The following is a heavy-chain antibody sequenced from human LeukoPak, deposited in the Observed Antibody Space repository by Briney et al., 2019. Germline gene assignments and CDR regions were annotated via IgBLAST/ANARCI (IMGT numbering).Heavy chain of an antibody. CDR2: IYYSGRT. J-gene: IGHJ4*02. Sequence: SETLSLTFTVSGGSISSGGYYWSWIRQQPGKGLEWIGYIYYSGRTYYDLSLKSRVTISVDTSKNQFSLKLSSVTSADTAVYYCARSGRPVAYFDYWGQGTLVTVSS. D-gene: IGHD3-3*01. V-gene: IGHV4-31*03. CDR3: ARSGRPVAYFDY. CDR1: GGSISSGGYY.